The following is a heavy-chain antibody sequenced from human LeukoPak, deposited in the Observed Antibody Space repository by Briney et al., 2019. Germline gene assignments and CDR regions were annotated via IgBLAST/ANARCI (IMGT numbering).Heavy chain of an antibody. CDR1: GGSISSYY. Sequence: SETLSLTCTVSGGSISSYYWSWIRQPPGKGLEWIGYIYYSGSTNYNPSLKSRVTISVETSKNQFSLKLSSVTAADTAVYYCARGGYYGSGNDFRFDPWGQGTLVTVSS. D-gene: IGHD3-10*01. V-gene: IGHV4-59*01. J-gene: IGHJ5*02. CDR3: ARGGYYGSGNDFRFDP. CDR2: IYYSGST.